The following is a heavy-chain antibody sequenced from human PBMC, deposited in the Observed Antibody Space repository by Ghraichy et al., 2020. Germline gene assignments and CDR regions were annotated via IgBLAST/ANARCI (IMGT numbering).Heavy chain of an antibody. J-gene: IGHJ4*02. CDR3: AREDSSGYGGTDDY. CDR1: GGTFSSYA. CDR2: IIPIFGTA. V-gene: IGHV1-69*13. Sequence: SVKVSCKASGGTFSSYAISWVRQAPGQGLEWMGGIIPIFGTANYAQKFQGRVTITADESTSTAYMELSSLRSEDTAVYYCAREDSSGYGGTDDYWGQGTLVTVSS. D-gene: IGHD3-22*01.